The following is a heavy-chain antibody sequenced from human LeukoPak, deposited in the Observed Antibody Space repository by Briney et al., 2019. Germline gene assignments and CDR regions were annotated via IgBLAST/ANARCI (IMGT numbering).Heavy chain of an antibody. CDR3: ARDPGEYYDSSGYYYNYFDY. D-gene: IGHD3-22*01. V-gene: IGHV4-39*07. CDR1: GGSISGSSHY. Sequence: SETLSLTCTVSGGSISGSSHYWGWIRQPPGKGLEWIGSIYYSGSTYYNPSLKSRVTISVDTSKNQFSLKLSSVTAADTAVYYCARDPGEYYDSSGYYYNYFDYWGQGTLVTVSS. J-gene: IGHJ4*02. CDR2: IYYSGST.